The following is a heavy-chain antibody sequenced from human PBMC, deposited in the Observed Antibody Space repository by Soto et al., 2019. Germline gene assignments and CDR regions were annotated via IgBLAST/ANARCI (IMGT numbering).Heavy chain of an antibody. CDR1: GFTLSNYW. D-gene: IGHD6-6*01. Sequence: HPGGSLRLSCAASGFTLSNYWMSWVRQAPGKGLEWVANIKEDGSQKRYVDSVKGRFTISRDNAKNSLYLQMNSLRADDTAVYYCARLGSSSGYFDYWGQGALVTV. J-gene: IGHJ4*02. CDR3: ARLGSSSGYFDY. CDR2: IKEDGSQK. V-gene: IGHV3-7*01.